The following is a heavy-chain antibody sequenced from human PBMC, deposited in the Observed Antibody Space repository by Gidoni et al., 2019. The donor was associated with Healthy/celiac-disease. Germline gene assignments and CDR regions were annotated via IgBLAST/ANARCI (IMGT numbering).Heavy chain of an antibody. J-gene: IGHJ4*02. Sequence: EVRLVESGGGLVQPGASLSLACAASGFTVSSNYMSWVRQAPGKGLEWVSVIYSGGSTYYADSVKGRFTISRDNSKNTLYLQMNSLRAEDTAVYYCARGEEVLTFDYWGQGTLVTVSS. CDR1: GFTVSSNY. V-gene: IGHV3-66*01. D-gene: IGHD3-9*01. CDR2: IYSGGST. CDR3: ARGEEVLTFDY.